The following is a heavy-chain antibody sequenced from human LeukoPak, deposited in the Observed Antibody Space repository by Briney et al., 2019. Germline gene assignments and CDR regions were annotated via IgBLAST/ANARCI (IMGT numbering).Heavy chain of an antibody. D-gene: IGHD1-1*01. V-gene: IGHV1-46*01. CDR3: ARVVLRTGTIDY. J-gene: IGHJ4*02. Sequence: ASVKVSCKASGYTFTSYYMHWVRQAPGQGLEWMGIINPSGGSTSYAQKFQGRVTMARDTSTSTVYMELSSLRSEDTAVYYCARVVLRTGTIDYWGQGTLVTVSS. CDR2: INPSGGST. CDR1: GYTFTSYY.